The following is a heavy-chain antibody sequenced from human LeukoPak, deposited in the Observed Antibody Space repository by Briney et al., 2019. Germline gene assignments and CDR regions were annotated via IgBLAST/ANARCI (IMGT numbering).Heavy chain of an antibody. V-gene: IGHV3-7*01. CDR3: TKGTAADD. J-gene: IGHJ4*02. CDR2: IKKDGRDK. Sequence: GGSLRLSCAASGFTLCNFCMTWVRQAPGKGLEWVASIKKDGRDKNYVDSVKGRFTISRDNAKNSVFLQLNSLRAEDTAVYYCTKGTAADDWGQGTLVTVSS. D-gene: IGHD6-13*01. CDR1: GFTLCNFC.